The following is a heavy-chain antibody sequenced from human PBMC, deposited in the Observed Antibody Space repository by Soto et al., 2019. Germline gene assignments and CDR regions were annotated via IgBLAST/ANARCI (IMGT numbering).Heavy chain of an antibody. CDR2: VHWDDEK. V-gene: IGHV2-70*19. Sequence: SGPTLVNPTQTLTLTCTFSGFSLNTGGMCVSWVRQPPGKALEWLAVVHWDDEKHFSTSLRTRLSVSKDTSGDQVVLTMANMDPADTGTYYCVRTHGGYTAYYGMDAWGPETTVTVSS. CDR3: VRTHGGYTAYYGMDA. J-gene: IGHJ6*02. D-gene: IGHD5-12*01. CDR1: GFSLNTGGMC.